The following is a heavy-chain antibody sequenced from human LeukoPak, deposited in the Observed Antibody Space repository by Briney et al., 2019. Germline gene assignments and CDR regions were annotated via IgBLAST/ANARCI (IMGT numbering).Heavy chain of an antibody. J-gene: IGHJ4*02. CDR3: ARAGFYPLTGTTHIDY. V-gene: IGHV1-46*01. Sequence: GASVKVSCKASGYTFTSYYMHWVRQAPGQGLEWMGIINPSGGSTSYAQRFQGRVTMTRDMSTSTAYMELRSLTSDDTAVYYCARAGFYPLTGTTHIDYWGQGTLVTVSS. D-gene: IGHD1-7*01. CDR1: GYTFTSYY. CDR2: INPSGGST.